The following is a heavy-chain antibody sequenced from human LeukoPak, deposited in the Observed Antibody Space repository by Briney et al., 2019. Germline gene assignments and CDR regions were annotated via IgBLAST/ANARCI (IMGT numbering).Heavy chain of an antibody. CDR1: GFTLSSNY. Sequence: GRSLRLSCAASGFTLSSNYMSWVRQAPGKGLEWVSVIYSGVSTYYADSVKGQFTISRDNSKNTLYLQMNSLRAEDTAVYYCARVPKSKYYFDYWGQGTLVTVSS. CDR3: ARVPKSKYYFDY. CDR2: IYSGVST. V-gene: IGHV3-53*01. J-gene: IGHJ4*02.